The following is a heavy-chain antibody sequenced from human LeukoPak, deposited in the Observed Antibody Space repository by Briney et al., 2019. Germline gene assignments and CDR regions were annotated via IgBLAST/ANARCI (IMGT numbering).Heavy chain of an antibody. CDR1: GYSFTSYW. CDR2: IYSGDSDT. J-gene: IGHJ3*02. D-gene: IGHD2-15*01. CDR3: ARLGLRGYCSGGSCLDAFDI. Sequence: GESLKISCKASGYSFTSYWIGWVRQMPGKGLEWMWIIYSGDSDTRYSPSLQGQVTISADKSNSTSYLQWSSLKVSDTARYYCARLGLRGYCSGGSCLDAFDIWGQGTMDSVSS. V-gene: IGHV5-51*01.